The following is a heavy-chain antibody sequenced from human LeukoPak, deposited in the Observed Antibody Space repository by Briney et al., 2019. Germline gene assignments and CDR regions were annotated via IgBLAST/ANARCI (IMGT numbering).Heavy chain of an antibody. D-gene: IGHD5-24*01. CDR3: ATDHSMANTAWWFDP. V-gene: IGHV1-46*01. CDR2: INPSGTGT. J-gene: IGHJ5*02. CDR1: GYTFTNNY. Sequence: ASVKVSCKASGYTFTNNYMHWVRQAPGQGLEWMGVINPSGTGTSYAQKFQGRITMSRDTSTSTVYMELSSLRSEDTAFYYCATDHSMANTAWWFDPWGQGTLVTVSS.